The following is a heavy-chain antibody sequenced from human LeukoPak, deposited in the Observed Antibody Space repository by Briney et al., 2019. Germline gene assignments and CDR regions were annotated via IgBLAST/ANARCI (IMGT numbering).Heavy chain of an antibody. CDR2: ISYDGSNK. Sequence: GGSLRLSCADSGFTFSSYAMHWVRQAPGKGLEWVAVISYDGSNKYYADSVKSRFTISRDNSKNTLYLQMNSLRAEDTAVYYCARAGLVVIGTEYYYYGMDVWGQGTTVTVSS. CDR3: ARAGLVVIGTEYYYYGMDV. CDR1: GFTFSSYA. D-gene: IGHD2-21*01. V-gene: IGHV3-30-3*01. J-gene: IGHJ6*02.